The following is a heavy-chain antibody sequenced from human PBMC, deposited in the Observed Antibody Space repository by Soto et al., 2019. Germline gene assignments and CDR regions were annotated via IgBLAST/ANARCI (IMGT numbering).Heavy chain of an antibody. CDR3: ARRLRYYYGMDV. CDR2: INHSGST. Sequence: QVQLQQWGAGLLKPSETLSLTCAVYGGSFSGYYWSWIRQPPGKGLEWIGEINHSGSTNYNPSLKSRVTISVDTSKNQFSLKLSPVTAADTAVYYCARRLRYYYGMDVWGQGTTVTVSS. D-gene: IGHD5-12*01. CDR1: GGSFSGYY. V-gene: IGHV4-34*01. J-gene: IGHJ6*02.